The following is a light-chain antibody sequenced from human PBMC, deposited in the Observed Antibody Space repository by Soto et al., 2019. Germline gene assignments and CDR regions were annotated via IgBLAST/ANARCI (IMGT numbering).Light chain of an antibody. V-gene: IGLV2-14*01. CDR1: SSDIGGYKF. CDR2: EDT. CDR3: ATYTATPTLI. Sequence: QSALTQPASISGSPGQSLTIPCTATSSDIGGYKFVFWYQQHPGKTPKLIIYEDTYRPSGISERFSGSKSGNTASLTISGLQADDEGDYYCATYTATPTLIFGGGTKVTLL. J-gene: IGLJ2*01.